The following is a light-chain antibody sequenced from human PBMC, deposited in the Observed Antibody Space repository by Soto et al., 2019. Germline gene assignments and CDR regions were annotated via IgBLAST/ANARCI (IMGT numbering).Light chain of an antibody. J-gene: IGKJ4*01. V-gene: IGKV1-33*01. Sequence: DIQMTQSPSSLSASVGDRVTITCQASQDISNYLNWYQQKPGKAPKLLLYDASNLETGVPSRFSGSGSGTDFTFTISSLQPEDIATYYCQQYDNLPPLTFGGGTQVEIK. CDR3: QQYDNLPPLT. CDR1: QDISNY. CDR2: DAS.